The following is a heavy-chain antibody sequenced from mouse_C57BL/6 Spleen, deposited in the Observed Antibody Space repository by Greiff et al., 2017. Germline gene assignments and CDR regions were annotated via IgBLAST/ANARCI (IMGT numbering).Heavy chain of an antibody. CDR1: GYTFNSYW. CDR2: IDPSDSYT. Sequence: VQLQQPGAELVMPGASVKLSCKASGYTFNSYWMHWVTQRPGQGLEWIGEIDPSDSYTNYNQKFKGKSTLTVDKSSSTAYMQLSSLTSEDSAVYYCARWDFDYWGQGTTLTVSS. V-gene: IGHV1-69*01. CDR3: ARWDFDY. J-gene: IGHJ2*01.